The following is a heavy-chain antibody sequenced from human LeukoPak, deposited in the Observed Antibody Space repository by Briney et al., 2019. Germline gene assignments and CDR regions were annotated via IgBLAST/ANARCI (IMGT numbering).Heavy chain of an antibody. CDR1: GGSISISNW. Sequence: PSETLSLTCAVSGGSISISNWYSWVRQPPGKGLEWIWEIYHTGSTNYNPSLKSRVTISVDKSKSQVSLKLSSVTAADTAVYYCARVHNDILTDDSLGDKFDYWGQGTLVTVSS. J-gene: IGHJ4*02. CDR3: ARVHNDILTDDSLGDKFDY. V-gene: IGHV4-4*02. CDR2: IYHTGST. D-gene: IGHD3-9*01.